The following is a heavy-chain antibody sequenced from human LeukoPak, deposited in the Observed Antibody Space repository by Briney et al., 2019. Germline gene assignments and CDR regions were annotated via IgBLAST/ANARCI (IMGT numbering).Heavy chain of an antibody. Sequence: PGRSLRLSCAASGFTFSSYAMHWVRQAPGKGLEWVAVISYDGSNKYYADSVKGRFTISRDNSKNTLYLQMNSLRAEDTAVYYCASKTGSGWGGIDYWGQGTLVTVSS. D-gene: IGHD6-19*01. CDR2: ISYDGSNK. V-gene: IGHV3-30-3*01. CDR1: GFTFSSYA. CDR3: ASKTGSGWGGIDY. J-gene: IGHJ4*02.